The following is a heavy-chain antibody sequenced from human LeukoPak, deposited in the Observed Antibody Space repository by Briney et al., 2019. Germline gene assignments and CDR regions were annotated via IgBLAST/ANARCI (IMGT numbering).Heavy chain of an antibody. CDR2: IKQDGSEK. D-gene: IGHD2-2*01. CDR3: VRDDCSSISCYHNWFDP. Sequence: GGSLRLSCAASGFTSSSYWMSWVRQAPGKGLEWVANIKQDGSEKYYVDSVKGRFTISRDNAKNSLYLQMNSLRAEETGVYYCVRDDCSSISCYHNWFDPWGQGTLVTVSS. CDR1: GFTSSSYW. J-gene: IGHJ5*02. V-gene: IGHV3-7*01.